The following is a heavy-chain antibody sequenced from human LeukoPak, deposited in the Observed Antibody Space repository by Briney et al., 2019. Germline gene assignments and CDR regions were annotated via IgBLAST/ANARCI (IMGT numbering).Heavy chain of an antibody. V-gene: IGHV3-33*01. CDR2: IWYDGSNK. J-gene: IGHJ4*02. CDR3: ARDGGVDTAMLEDY. D-gene: IGHD5-18*01. Sequence: GGSLRLSCAASGFTFSSYGVHWVRQAPGKGLEWVAVIWYDGSNKYYADSVKGRFTISRDNSKNTLYLQMNSLRAEDTAVYYCARDGGVDTAMLEDYWGQGTLVTVSS. CDR1: GFTFSSYG.